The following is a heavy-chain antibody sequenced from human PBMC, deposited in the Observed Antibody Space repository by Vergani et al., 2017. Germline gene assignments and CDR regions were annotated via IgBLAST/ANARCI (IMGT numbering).Heavy chain of an antibody. V-gene: IGHV1-18*01. Sequence: QVQLVQSGAEVKKPGASVKVSCKASGYTFTSYGISWVRQAPGQGLEWMGWISAYNGNTNYAQKLQGRVTMTTDTSTSTAYMALRSLRSDDTAVYYCARVFNDDVWGSYLANSWGRFDPWGQGTLVTVSS. CDR3: ARVFNDDVWGSYLANSWGRFDP. CDR2: ISAYNGNT. D-gene: IGHD3-16*02. CDR1: GYTFTSYG. J-gene: IGHJ5*02.